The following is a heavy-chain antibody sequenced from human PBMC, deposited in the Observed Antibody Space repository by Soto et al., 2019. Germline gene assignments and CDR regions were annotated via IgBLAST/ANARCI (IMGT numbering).Heavy chain of an antibody. Sequence: SETLSLTCTVSGGSINSYYWSWIRQPPGKGLEWIGYSGSTNYNPSLKSRLTISVDASKNQFSLKLSSVTAADTAVYYCVRDLRQTSPSGVAYNWFDPWGEGTLVT. CDR3: VRDLRQTSPSGVAYNWFDP. J-gene: IGHJ5*02. D-gene: IGHD6-25*01. V-gene: IGHV4-59*01. CDR2: SGST. CDR1: GGSINSYY.